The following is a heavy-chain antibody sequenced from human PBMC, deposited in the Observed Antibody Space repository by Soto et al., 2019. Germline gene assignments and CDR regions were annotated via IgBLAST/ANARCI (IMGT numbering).Heavy chain of an antibody. Sequence: GASVKVSCKASGYTFTSYYMHWVRQAPGQGLEWMGIINPSGGSTSYADSVKGRFTISRDNAKNTLYLQMNSLRAEDTAVYYCARGVGRPFDPWGQGTLVTVSS. CDR1: GYTFTSYY. J-gene: IGHJ5*02. CDR3: ARGVGRPFDP. CDR2: INPSGGST. D-gene: IGHD2-15*01. V-gene: IGHV1-46*04.